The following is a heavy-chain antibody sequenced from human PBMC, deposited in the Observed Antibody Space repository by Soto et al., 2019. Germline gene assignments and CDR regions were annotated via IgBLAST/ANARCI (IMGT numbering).Heavy chain of an antibody. CDR2: ITSGSTI. V-gene: IGHV3-11*01. J-gene: IGHJ6*02. CDR1: GFTFSDYY. D-gene: IGHD2-15*01. Sequence: VQLVESGGGLVKPGGSLRLSCAASGFTFSDYYMSWVRQAPGKGLEWVSCITSGSTIYYADSVKGRFTISRDNAKNALYLQMNSLRAEDSAVYYCARDRRVDYAYGMDVWGQGTTVTVSS. CDR3: ARDRRVDYAYGMDV.